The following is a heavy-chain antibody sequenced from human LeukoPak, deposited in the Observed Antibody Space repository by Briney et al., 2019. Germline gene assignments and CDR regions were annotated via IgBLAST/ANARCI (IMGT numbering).Heavy chain of an antibody. CDR2: ISWNSGSI. D-gene: IGHD6-13*01. CDR1: GFTFDDYA. V-gene: IGHV3-9*01. Sequence: GGSLRLSCAASGFTFDDYAMHWVRQAPGKGLEWVSGISWNSGSIGYADSVKGRFTISRDNAKNSLYLQMNSLRAEDTALYYCAKDGYSSSWYSKYNWFDPWGRGTLVTVSS. CDR3: AKDGYSSSWYSKYNWFDP. J-gene: IGHJ5*02.